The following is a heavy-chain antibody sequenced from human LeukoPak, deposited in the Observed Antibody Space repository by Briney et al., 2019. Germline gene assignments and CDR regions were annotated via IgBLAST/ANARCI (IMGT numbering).Heavy chain of an antibody. CDR1: GGSLSSYY. CDR3: ASTPYYGSSGYPDV. J-gene: IGHJ6*02. D-gene: IGHD3-22*01. Sequence: SETLSLTCTVSGGSLSSYYWSWIRQPPGKGLEWIGYIYYSGSTNYNPSLKSRVTISVDTSKNQFSLKLNSVTAADTAVYYCASTPYYGSSGYPDVWGQGTTVTVSS. V-gene: IGHV4-59*08. CDR2: IYYSGST.